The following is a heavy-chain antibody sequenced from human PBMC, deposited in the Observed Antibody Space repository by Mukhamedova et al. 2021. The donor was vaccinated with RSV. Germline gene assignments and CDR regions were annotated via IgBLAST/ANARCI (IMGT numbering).Heavy chain of an antibody. CDR1: NNY. CDR3: ARFYPISGTAVSGGV. D-gene: IGHD6-19*01. V-gene: IGHV3-74*01. CDR2: IDSDGTST. J-gene: IGHJ3*01. Sequence: NNYMHWVRQAPGKGLVWVSRIDSDGTSTTYADFVKGRFTISRDNAKNTLYLQMNSLRAEDTAVYYCARFYPISGTAVSGGVWCQG.